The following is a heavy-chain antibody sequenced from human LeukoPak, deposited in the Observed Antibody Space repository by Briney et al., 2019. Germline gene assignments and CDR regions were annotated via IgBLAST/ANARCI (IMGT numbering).Heavy chain of an antibody. Sequence: SETLSLTCTVSGDSINTNYWSWIRQPSGKGMEWIGRIYSSGDSNYNPSLKSRITMSVDTSRNQFSLKMSSVTAADTAVYYCARLYGNYQNYFDYWGQGTLVTVSS. CDR3: ARLYGNYQNYFDY. CDR2: IYSSGDS. CDR1: GDSINTNY. J-gene: IGHJ4*02. D-gene: IGHD1-7*01. V-gene: IGHV4-4*07.